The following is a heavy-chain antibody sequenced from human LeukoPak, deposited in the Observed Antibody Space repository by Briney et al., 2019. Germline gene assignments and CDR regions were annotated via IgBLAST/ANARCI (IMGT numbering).Heavy chain of an antibody. D-gene: IGHD1-26*01. CDR3: AKNSVGGSYYPIDY. CDR2: IGGSGGST. J-gene: IGHJ4*02. V-gene: IGHV3-23*01. Sequence: PGGSLRLSCAASGFTFSSYAMNWVRQAPGKGLEWVSGIGGSGGSTYYADSVKGRFTISRDNSKNTLYLQMDSLRDEDTAIYSCAKNSVGGSYYPIDYWGQGTLVTVSS. CDR1: GFTFSSYA.